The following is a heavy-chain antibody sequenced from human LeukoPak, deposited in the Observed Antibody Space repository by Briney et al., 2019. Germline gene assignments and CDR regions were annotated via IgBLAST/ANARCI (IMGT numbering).Heavy chain of an antibody. V-gene: IGHV4-59*08. CDR3: ARHAAGGSYFDY. D-gene: IGHD1-26*01. CDR1: GGSISSYY. Sequence: SETLSLTCTVSGGSISSYYWSWIRQPPGKGLEWIGNIYYSGSTNYNPSLKSRVTISVDTSKNQFSLKLSSVTAADTAVYYCARHAAGGSYFDYWGQGTLVTVSS. J-gene: IGHJ4*02. CDR2: IYYSGST.